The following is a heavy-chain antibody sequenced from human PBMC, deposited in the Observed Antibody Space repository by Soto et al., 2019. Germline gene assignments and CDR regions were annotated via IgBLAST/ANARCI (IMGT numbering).Heavy chain of an antibody. D-gene: IGHD2-21*02. CDR2: IRIKANSYAT. V-gene: IGHV3-73*01. CDR1: GVTFSSSA. Sequence: HPAGSLTLSCAGSGVTFSSSAMHWVRQPSGKGLEWVGRIRIKANSYATAYAASVKGSSAISREDSKNTAYLQMNRLTTEDTAVYYCTRRAAYCGGDCDEGGFDYWGQGTLVTVSS. J-gene: IGHJ4*02. CDR3: TRRAAYCGGDCDEGGFDY.